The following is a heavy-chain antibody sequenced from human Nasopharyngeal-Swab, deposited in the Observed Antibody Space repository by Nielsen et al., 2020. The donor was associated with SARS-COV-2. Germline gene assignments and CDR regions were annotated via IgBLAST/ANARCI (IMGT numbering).Heavy chain of an antibody. CDR3: AKDIMTTVTYDWWFDP. J-gene: IGHJ5*02. Sequence: ASVKVSCKASGYTFTSYAMHWVRQAPGQRLEWMGWINAGNGNTKYSQKFQGRVTITRDTSASTAYMELSSLRSEDTAVYYCAKDIMTTVTYDWWFDPWSQGTLVTVSS. CDR1: GYTFTSYA. V-gene: IGHV1-3*01. CDR2: INAGNGNT. D-gene: IGHD4-17*01.